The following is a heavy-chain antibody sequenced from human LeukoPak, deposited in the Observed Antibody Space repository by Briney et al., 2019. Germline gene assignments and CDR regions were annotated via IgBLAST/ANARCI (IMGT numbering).Heavy chain of an antibody. Sequence: GGSLRLSCAASGFTFSSNYMSWVRQAPGKGLEWVSVIYSGGSTYYADSVKGRFTISRDNSKNTLYLQMNSLRAEDTAVYYCARVGVLWFGDYYFDYWGQGTLVTVSS. CDR2: IYSGGST. CDR1: GFTFSSNY. V-gene: IGHV3-53*01. J-gene: IGHJ4*02. CDR3: ARVGVLWFGDYYFDY. D-gene: IGHD3-10*01.